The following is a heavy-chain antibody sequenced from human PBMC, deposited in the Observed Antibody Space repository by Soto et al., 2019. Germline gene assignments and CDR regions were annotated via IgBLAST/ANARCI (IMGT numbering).Heavy chain of an antibody. J-gene: IGHJ4*02. D-gene: IGHD6-19*01. CDR2: IIPIFGTA. V-gene: IGHV1-69*13. Sequence: ASVKVSCKASGGTFSIYAISWVRQAPGQGLEWMGGIIPIFGTANYAQKFQGRVTITADESTSTAYMELSSLRSEDTAVYYCAREGYSSGWPRYFDYWGQGTLVTVSS. CDR3: AREGYSSGWPRYFDY. CDR1: GGTFSIYA.